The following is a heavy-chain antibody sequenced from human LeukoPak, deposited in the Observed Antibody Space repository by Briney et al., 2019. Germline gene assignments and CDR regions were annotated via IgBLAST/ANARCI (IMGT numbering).Heavy chain of an antibody. CDR3: ARDRGLFGILDY. Sequence: GGSLRLSCAGSGFTFSSYAMHWVRQAPGKGLEWVAVISYDGSNKYYADSVKGRFTISRDNSKNTLYLQMNSLRAEDTAVYYCARDRGLFGILDYWGQGTLVTVSS. V-gene: IGHV3-30-3*01. CDR2: ISYDGSNK. J-gene: IGHJ4*02. D-gene: IGHD3-16*01. CDR1: GFTFSSYA.